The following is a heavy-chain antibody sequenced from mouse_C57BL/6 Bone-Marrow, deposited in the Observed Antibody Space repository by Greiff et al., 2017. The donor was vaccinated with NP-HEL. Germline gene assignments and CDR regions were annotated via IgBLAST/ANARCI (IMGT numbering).Heavy chain of an antibody. Sequence: EVQLQQSGAELVRPGASVKLSCTASGFNIKDDYMHWVKQRPEQGLEWIGWIDPENGDTEYASKFQGKATITADTSSNTAYLQLSSLTSEDTAVYYCTTTLLFDYWGQGTTLTVSA. J-gene: IGHJ2*01. CDR2: IDPENGDT. V-gene: IGHV14-4*01. CDR3: TTTLLFDY. D-gene: IGHD2-10*01. CDR1: GFNIKDDY.